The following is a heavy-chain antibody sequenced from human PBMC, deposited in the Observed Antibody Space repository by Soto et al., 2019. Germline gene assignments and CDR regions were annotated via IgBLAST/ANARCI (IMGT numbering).Heavy chain of an antibody. J-gene: IGHJ6*02. CDR3: ARDQGAAVDYYYGMDG. Sequence: QVQLVQSGAEVKKPGSSVKVSCKASGGTFSSYTISWVRQAPGQGLEWMGRIIPILGIANYAQKFQGRVTITADKPTSTADMELCSLRSEDTAVYYCARDQGAAVDYYYGMDGWGQGTTVTVSS. CDR2: IIPILGIA. D-gene: IGHD6-13*01. V-gene: IGHV1-69*08. CDR1: GGTFSSYT.